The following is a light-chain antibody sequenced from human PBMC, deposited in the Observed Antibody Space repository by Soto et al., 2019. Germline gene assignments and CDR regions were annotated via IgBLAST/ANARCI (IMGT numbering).Light chain of an antibody. CDR1: SSNIGAGYD. CDR2: GNS. CDR3: QSYDSSLSVV. Sequence: QLVLTQPPSVSGAPGQRVTISCTGSSSNIGAGYDVHWYQQLPGTAPKLLIYGNSNRPSGVPDRFSGSKSGTSASLAITGAQAEDEADYYCQSYDSSLSVVFGGGTKLTVL. V-gene: IGLV1-40*01. J-gene: IGLJ2*01.